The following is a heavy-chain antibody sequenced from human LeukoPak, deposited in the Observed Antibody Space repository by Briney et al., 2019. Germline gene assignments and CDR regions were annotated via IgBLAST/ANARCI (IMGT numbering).Heavy chain of an antibody. CDR2: ISGSGGST. CDR1: GFTFSSYS. Sequence: GGSLRLSCAASGFTFSSYSMNWVRQAPGKGLEWVSAISGSGGSTYYADSVKGRFTISRDNSKNTLYLQMNSLRAEDTAVYYCAYGGNSRSFDYWGQGTLVTVSS. D-gene: IGHD4-23*01. CDR3: AYGGNSRSFDY. J-gene: IGHJ4*02. V-gene: IGHV3-23*01.